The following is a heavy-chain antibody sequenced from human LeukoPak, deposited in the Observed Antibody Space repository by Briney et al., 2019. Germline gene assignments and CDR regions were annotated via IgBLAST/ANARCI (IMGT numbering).Heavy chain of an antibody. CDR1: GLTLSNFY. V-gene: IGHV3-11*04. J-gene: IGHJ4*02. CDR3: ASDISNQGFDY. Sequence: GGSLRLSCTASGLTLSNFYMSWIRQAPGKGLESVSHISNVGFTTYHADSVKGRFTIFRDNAKNSLYLQMNSLRAEDTAVYYCASDISNQGFDYWGQGTLVTVSS. D-gene: IGHD3-3*02. CDR2: ISNVGFTT.